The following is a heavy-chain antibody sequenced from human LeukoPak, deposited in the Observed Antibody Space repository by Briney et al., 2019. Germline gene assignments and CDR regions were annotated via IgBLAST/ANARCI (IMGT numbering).Heavy chain of an antibody. J-gene: IGHJ4*02. CDR1: GYTFTGYY. V-gene: IGHV1-2*02. CDR2: INPNSGGT. CDR3: ARDLDYYDSSSYYYDFGY. D-gene: IGHD3-22*01. Sequence: ASVKVSCKASGYTFTGYYMHWVRQAPGQGLEWMGWINPNSGGTKYAQKFQDRVTMTRDTSISTAYMELSRLRSDDTAVYYCARDLDYYDSSSYYYDFGYWGQGTLVTVSS.